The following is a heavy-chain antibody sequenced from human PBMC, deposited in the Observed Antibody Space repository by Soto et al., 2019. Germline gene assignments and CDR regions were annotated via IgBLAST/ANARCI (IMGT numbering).Heavy chain of an antibody. CDR2: ISQSGGNT. CDR1: GFTFSSYA. CDR3: AKDVRDGSGWFFDY. Sequence: EVQLLESGGGLAQPGGSLRLSCAASGFTFSSYAMSWVRQAPGKGLVWVSTISQSGGNTYYADSVKGRFTISRDNSKNTLYLQMNSLRVEDTAVYFCAKDVRDGSGWFFDYWGQGTLVTVSS. V-gene: IGHV3-23*01. D-gene: IGHD6-19*01. J-gene: IGHJ4*02.